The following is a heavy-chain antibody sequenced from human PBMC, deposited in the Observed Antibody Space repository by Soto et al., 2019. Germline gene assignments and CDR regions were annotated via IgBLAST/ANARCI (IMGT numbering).Heavy chain of an antibody. CDR1: GGTFSSYA. J-gene: IGHJ4*02. V-gene: IGHV1-69*13. Sequence: GASVKVSCRASGGTFSSYAISWVRQAPGQGLEWMGGIIPIFGTANYAQKFQGRVTITAGESTSTAYMELSSLRSEDTAVYYCARDPSSGWTPVWNYWGQGTLVTVSS. D-gene: IGHD6-19*01. CDR2: IIPIFGTA. CDR3: ARDPSSGWTPVWNY.